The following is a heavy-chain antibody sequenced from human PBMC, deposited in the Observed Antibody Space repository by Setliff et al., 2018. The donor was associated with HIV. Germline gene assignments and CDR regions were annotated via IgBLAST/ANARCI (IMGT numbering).Heavy chain of an antibody. Sequence: PSETLSLTCTVSGASIKSGGYYWSGIRQTAGKGLEWIGHIYNSGKTNYNPSLKSRVSISVDTSKNHFSLKLSSVTAADTAVYYCARGFSGYYGSGSPGIWGQGTLVTVSS. CDR3: ARGFSGYYGSGSPGI. J-gene: IGHJ4*02. CDR1: GASIKSGGYY. D-gene: IGHD3-10*01. CDR2: IYNSGKT. V-gene: IGHV4-61*09.